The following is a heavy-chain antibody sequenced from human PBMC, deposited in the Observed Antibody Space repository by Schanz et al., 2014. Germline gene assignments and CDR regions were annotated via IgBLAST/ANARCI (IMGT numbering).Heavy chain of an antibody. J-gene: IGHJ5*02. D-gene: IGHD6-25*01. Sequence: QVQLVQSEAEVKKPGSSMKVSCKASGGTFNSYTINWVRQAPGQGLEWMGWISPYNGNTNYAQKLQGRVTMTADTSTSTAYMELRSLRSDDTAVYYCARGQRRTIGRPFGPWGQGTLVTVSS. CDR1: GGTFNSYT. V-gene: IGHV1-18*01. CDR3: ARGQRRTIGRPFGP. CDR2: ISPYNGNT.